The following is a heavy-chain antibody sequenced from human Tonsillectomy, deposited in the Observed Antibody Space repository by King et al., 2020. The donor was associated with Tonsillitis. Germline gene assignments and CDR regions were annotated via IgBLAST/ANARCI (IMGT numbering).Heavy chain of an antibody. CDR1: GGSISSYH. CDR3: AGTRSSAFYLDY. Sequence: VQLQESGPGLVKPSETLSLTCTVSGGSISSYHWSWIRQSPGKGLEGIGFFYNNGRPNYNPSLKGRVTIAGDTAKNPFSLNLSSVTAADTAVYYCAGTRSSAFYLDYWGQGTLVTVSS. V-gene: IGHV4-59*03. CDR2: FYNNGRP. D-gene: IGHD6-13*01. J-gene: IGHJ4*02.